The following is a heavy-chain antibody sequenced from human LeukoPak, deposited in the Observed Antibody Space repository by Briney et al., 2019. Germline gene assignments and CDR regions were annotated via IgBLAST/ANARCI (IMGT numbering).Heavy chain of an antibody. D-gene: IGHD1-26*01. J-gene: IGHJ5*02. Sequence: ASVKVSCKASGYTFTGYYMHWVRQAPGQGLEWMGRINPNSGGTNYAQKFQGRVTMTRDTSISTAYTELSRLRSDDTAVYYCAVPEGVVGATNNWFDPWGQGTLVTVSS. CDR2: INPNSGGT. V-gene: IGHV1-2*06. CDR1: GYTFTGYY. CDR3: AVPEGVVGATNNWFDP.